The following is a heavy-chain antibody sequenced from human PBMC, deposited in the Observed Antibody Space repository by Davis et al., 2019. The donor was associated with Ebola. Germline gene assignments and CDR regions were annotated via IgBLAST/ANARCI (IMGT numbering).Heavy chain of an antibody. J-gene: IGHJ4*02. CDR2: MNPNSGNT. V-gene: IGHV1-8*01. CDR1: GYTFTSYD. Sequence: AASVKVSCKASGYTFTSYDINWVRQATGQGLEWMGWMNPNSGNTGYAQKFQGRVTMTRNTSISTAYMELSSLRSEDTAVYYCARVVQYYYDSSGYSTPYYFDYWGQGTLVTVSS. D-gene: IGHD3-22*01. CDR3: ARVVQYYYDSSGYSTPYYFDY.